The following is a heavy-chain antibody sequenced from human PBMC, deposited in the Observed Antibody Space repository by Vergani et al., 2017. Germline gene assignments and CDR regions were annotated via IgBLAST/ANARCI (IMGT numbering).Heavy chain of an antibody. Sequence: QLQLQESGPGLVKPSETLSLTCTVSGGSISSSSYYWGWIRQPPGKGLEWIGSIYYSGSTYYNPSLKSRVTRSVDTSKNQCSLKLSSVTAAYTAVYYCARGHVLRFVEYRSWFDPWGQGTLVTVSS. CDR2: IYYSGST. J-gene: IGHJ5*02. CDR1: GGSISSSSYY. CDR3: ARGHVLRFVEYRSWFDP. D-gene: IGHD3-3*01. V-gene: IGHV4-39*07.